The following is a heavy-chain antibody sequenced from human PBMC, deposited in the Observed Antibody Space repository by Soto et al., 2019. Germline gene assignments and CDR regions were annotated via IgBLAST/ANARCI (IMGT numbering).Heavy chain of an antibody. D-gene: IGHD2-15*01. CDR3: ARGQMVVAATSHYYYYYMDV. V-gene: IGHV1-69*05. J-gene: IGHJ6*03. CDR2: IIPIFGTA. Sequence: ASVKVSCKASGGTFSSYAISWVRQAPGQGLEWMGGIIPIFGTANYAQKFQGRVTMTTDESTSTAYMELRSLRSDDTAVYYCARGQMVVAATSHYYYYYMDVWGKGTTVTVSS. CDR1: GGTFSSYA.